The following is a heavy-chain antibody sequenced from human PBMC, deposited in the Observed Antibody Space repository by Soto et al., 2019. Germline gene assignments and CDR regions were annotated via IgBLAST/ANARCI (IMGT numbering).Heavy chain of an antibody. D-gene: IGHD3-10*01. J-gene: IGHJ4*02. CDR3: ASHFSRGLLYYFAY. V-gene: IGHV3-23*01. CDR2: IIGSGGST. Sequence: GGSLRLSYAASGFTFSNFAMSWVRQAPGKGLEWVSGIIGSGGSTYYADSVKGRFTISRDNSKNTLYLQMNSLRAGDTAAYYCASHFSRGLLYYFAYWGQGTLVTVSS. CDR1: GFTFSNFA.